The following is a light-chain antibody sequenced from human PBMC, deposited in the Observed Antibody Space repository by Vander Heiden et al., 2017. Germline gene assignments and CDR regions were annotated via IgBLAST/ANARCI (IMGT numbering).Light chain of an antibody. CDR2: GKN. J-gene: IGLJ3*02. Sequence: SSELTQHPAVSVALGQTVRITCQGDSLRTDYASWYQQKPGQAPVLVIYGKNNRPSGIPDRFSGSSSGNTASLTITGAQAEDEADYYCNSRDRSGNHWVFGGGTKLTVL. CDR1: SLRTDY. V-gene: IGLV3-19*01. CDR3: NSRDRSGNHWV.